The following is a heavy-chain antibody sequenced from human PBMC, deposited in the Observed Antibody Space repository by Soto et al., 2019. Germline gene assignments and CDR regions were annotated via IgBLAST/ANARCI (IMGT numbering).Heavy chain of an antibody. Sequence: EVQLLESGGGLVQPGGSLRLSCTASGFNFNYYAMSWVRQAPGKGLEWVSSIDAAGNTYHADSVKGRFTISSDRSKNTLYLQMNSLRADDTATYYCAKDHPSYGWPAFDHWGQGTLVTVSS. CDR2: IDAAGNT. V-gene: IGHV3-23*01. J-gene: IGHJ4*02. D-gene: IGHD5-18*01. CDR1: GFNFNYYA. CDR3: AKDHPSYGWPAFDH.